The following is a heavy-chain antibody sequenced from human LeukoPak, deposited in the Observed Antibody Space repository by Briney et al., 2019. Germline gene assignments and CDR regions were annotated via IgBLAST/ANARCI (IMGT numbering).Heavy chain of an antibody. CDR1: GFTFSSYA. CDR2: ISGSGGST. V-gene: IGHV3-23*01. CDR3: AKEAGIGSGWYFYNYYYGMDV. J-gene: IGHJ6*02. Sequence: GGSLRLSCAASGFTFSSYAMSRVRQAPGKGLEWVSAISGSGGSTYYADSVKGRFTISRDNSKNTLYLQMNSLRAEDTAVYYCAKEAGIGSGWYFYNYYYGMDVWGQGTTVTVSS. D-gene: IGHD6-19*01.